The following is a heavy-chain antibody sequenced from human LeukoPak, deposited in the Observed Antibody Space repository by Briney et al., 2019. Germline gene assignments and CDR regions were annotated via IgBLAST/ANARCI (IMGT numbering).Heavy chain of an antibody. D-gene: IGHD5-18*01. J-gene: IGHJ3*02. CDR2: IRYDGSNK. V-gene: IGHV3-30*02. CDR1: GFTFSSYG. CDR3: ARERARIQLWLLGAFDI. Sequence: GGTLRLSCAASGFTFSSYGMHWVRQAPGKGLEWVAFIRYDGSNKYYADSVKGRFTISRDNSKNTLYLQMNSLRAEDTAVYYCARERARIQLWLLGAFDIWGQGTMVTVSS.